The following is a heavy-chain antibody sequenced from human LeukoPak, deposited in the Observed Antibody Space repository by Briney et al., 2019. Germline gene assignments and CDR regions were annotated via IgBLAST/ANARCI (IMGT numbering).Heavy chain of an antibody. Sequence: ASVKVSCKASGYTFTSYGISWVRQAPGQGREWMGWISAYNGNTNYAQKLQGRVTMTTDTSTSTAYMELRSLRSDDTAVYYCARDSSSYYYMDVWGKGTTVTISS. J-gene: IGHJ6*03. D-gene: IGHD6-13*01. CDR3: ARDSSSYYYMDV. V-gene: IGHV1-18*01. CDR2: ISAYNGNT. CDR1: GYTFTSYG.